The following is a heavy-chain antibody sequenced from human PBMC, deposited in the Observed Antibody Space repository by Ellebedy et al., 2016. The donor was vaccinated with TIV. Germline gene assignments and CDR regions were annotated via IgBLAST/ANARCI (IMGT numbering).Heavy chain of an antibody. CDR3: ARGALQSSGWLFDY. CDR1: GFTFSDHY. V-gene: IGHV3-11*06. CDR2: ISTSVSFT. Sequence: GESLKISCAASGFTFSDHYMSWFRQAPGKGLEWVSYISTSVSFTNYADSVKGRFTISRDNAKNSLYLQMNSLRPEDTAVYYCARGALQSSGWLFDYWGQGARVTVSS. D-gene: IGHD6-19*01. J-gene: IGHJ4*02.